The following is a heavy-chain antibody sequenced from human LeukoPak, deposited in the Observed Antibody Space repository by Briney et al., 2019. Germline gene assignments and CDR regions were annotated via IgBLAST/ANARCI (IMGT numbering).Heavy chain of an antibody. J-gene: IGHJ4*02. D-gene: IGHD3-22*01. CDR3: GRVRKSDTAIDY. V-gene: IGHV4-39*07. Sequence: SETLSLTCPVSGDSISSRTNYWGWIRQPPGKGLEWIGCIYYNGNTYYNPSLRSRVTISLDPSKNQFSLKLTSVTAADTAVYYCGRVRKSDTAIDYWGQGTLVTVSS. CDR1: GDSISSRTNY. CDR2: IYYNGNT.